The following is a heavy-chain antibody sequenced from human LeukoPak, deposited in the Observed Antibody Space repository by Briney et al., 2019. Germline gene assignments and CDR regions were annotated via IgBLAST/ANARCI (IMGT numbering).Heavy chain of an antibody. D-gene: IGHD2-21*02. CDR2: ISYSANT. CDR1: AGSISSYY. CDR3: ARYGDTRFDP. V-gene: IGHV4-59*01. J-gene: IGHJ5*02. Sequence: SETLSLTCSVSAGSISSYYWSWIRQPPGKGLECIGYISYSANTNYNPSLKSRVTISVDTSKNQLSLKLSSVTAADTAVYYCARYGDTRFDPWGQGTLVTVSS.